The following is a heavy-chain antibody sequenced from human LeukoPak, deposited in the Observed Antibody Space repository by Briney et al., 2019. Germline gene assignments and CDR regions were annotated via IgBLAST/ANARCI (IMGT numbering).Heavy chain of an antibody. CDR1: GFTFSSYG. J-gene: IGHJ6*02. Sequence: PGGSLRLSCAASGFTFSSYGMHWVRQAPGKGLEWVAVISYDGSNKYYADSVKGRFTISRDNSKNTLYLQMNSLRAEDTAVYYCAKDLLPTKQRYGMDVWGQGTTVTVSS. D-gene: IGHD1/OR15-1a*01. V-gene: IGHV3-30*18. CDR2: ISYDGSNK. CDR3: AKDLLPTKQRYGMDV.